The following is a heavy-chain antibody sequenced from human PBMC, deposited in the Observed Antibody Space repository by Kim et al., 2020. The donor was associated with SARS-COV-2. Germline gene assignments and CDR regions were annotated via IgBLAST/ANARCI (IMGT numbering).Heavy chain of an antibody. V-gene: IGHV4-4*07. CDR3: AAVWFGDQSEAAFDI. Sequence: SLKSRVTMSVDTSKNQFSLKLSSVTAADTAVYYCAAVWFGDQSEAAFDIWGQGTMVTVSS. D-gene: IGHD3-10*01. J-gene: IGHJ3*02.